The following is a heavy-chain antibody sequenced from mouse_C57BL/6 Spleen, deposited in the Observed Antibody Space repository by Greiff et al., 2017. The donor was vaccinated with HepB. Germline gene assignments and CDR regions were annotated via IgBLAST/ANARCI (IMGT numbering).Heavy chain of an antibody. CDR1: GYSITSGYY. CDR2: ISYDGSN. Sequence: EVKLMESGPGLVKPSQSLSLTCSVTGYSITSGYYWNWIRQFPGNKLEWMGYISYDGSNNYNPSLKNRISITRDTSKNQFFLKLNSVTTEDTATYYCANIYYGNLYAMDYWGQGTSVTVSS. J-gene: IGHJ4*01. CDR3: ANIYYGNLYAMDY. D-gene: IGHD2-1*01. V-gene: IGHV3-6*01.